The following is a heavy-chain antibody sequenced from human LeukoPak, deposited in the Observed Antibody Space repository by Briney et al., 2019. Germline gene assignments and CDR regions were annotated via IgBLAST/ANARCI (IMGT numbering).Heavy chain of an antibody. CDR2: IYYSGST. V-gene: IGHV4-39*01. J-gene: IGHJ4*02. D-gene: IGHD2-2*02. CDR1: GDSISSSSYS. CDR3: ARHSDCVTSSCYTGYFDY. Sequence: SETLSLTCAVSGDSISSSSYSWGWIRQPPGKGLEWIGRIYYSGSTYHNPSLKRRVTISVDPSKNQFFLKLSSVTAADTAVYYCARHSDCVTSSCYTGYFDYWGQGTLVTVSS.